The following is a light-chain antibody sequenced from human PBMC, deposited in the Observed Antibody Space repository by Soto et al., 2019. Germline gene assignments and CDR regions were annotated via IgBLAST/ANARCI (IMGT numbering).Light chain of an antibody. CDR2: GAS. CDR1: QGISSY. J-gene: IGKJ1*01. CDR3: QQYGSSGT. V-gene: IGKV3-20*01. Sequence: TQSPSSFSASTGDRVTITCRASQGISSYLAWYQQKPGQAPRLLIYGASNRATGIPDRFSGSGSGTDFTLTISRLEPEDFAVYYCQQYGSSGTFGQGTKVEIK.